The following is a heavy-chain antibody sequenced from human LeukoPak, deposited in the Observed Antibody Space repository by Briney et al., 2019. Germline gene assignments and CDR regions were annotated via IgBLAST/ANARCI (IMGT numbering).Heavy chain of an antibody. D-gene: IGHD1-1*01. CDR1: GGSFSGYY. CDR3: ARVGTAVDY. CDR2: INHSGST. V-gene: IGHV4-34*01. Sequence: SETLSLTCAVYGGSFSGYYWSWIRQPPGKGLEWIGEINHSGSTNYDPSLKSRVTISVDTSKNQFSLKLSSVTAADTAVHYCARVGTAVDYWGQGTLVTVSS. J-gene: IGHJ4*02.